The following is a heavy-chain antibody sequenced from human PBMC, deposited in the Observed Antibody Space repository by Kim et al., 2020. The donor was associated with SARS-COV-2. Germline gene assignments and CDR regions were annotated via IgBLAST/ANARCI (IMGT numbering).Heavy chain of an antibody. J-gene: IGHJ4*02. Sequence: SETLSLTCTVSGGSISSGGYYWSWIRQHPGKGLEWIGYIYYSGSTYYNPSLKSRVTISVDTSKNQFSLKLSSVTAADTAVYYCARQIWFGWSAAMPALFSEEPYYFDYWGQGTLVTVSS. CDR1: GGSISSGGYY. CDR3: ARQIWFGWSAAMPALFSEEPYYFDY. D-gene: IGHD2-2*01. CDR2: IYYSGST. V-gene: IGHV4-31*03.